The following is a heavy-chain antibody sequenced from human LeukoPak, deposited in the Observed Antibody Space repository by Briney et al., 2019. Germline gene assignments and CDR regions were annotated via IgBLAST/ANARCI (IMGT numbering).Heavy chain of an antibody. CDR1: GGSISSETYY. CDR3: ARAVVVPAAITD. CDR2: IYSSGST. Sequence: SETLSLTCTVSGGSISSETYYWTWVRQPAGKGLEWIGRIYSSGSTSYNPSLKSRVTISVDTSKNQFSLKLSSVTAADTAVYYCARAVVVPAAITDWGQGTLVTVSS. V-gene: IGHV4-61*02. D-gene: IGHD2-2*02. J-gene: IGHJ4*02.